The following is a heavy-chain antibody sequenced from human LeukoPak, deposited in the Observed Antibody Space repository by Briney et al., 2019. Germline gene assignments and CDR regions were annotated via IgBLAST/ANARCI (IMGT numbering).Heavy chain of an antibody. J-gene: IGHJ6*02. CDR1: GGSFSGYY. Sequence: PSEALSLTCAVSGGSFSGYYWSWVRQPPGKGLEWIGQINHSGSTNYNPSLKSRVTISVDTSRNQFSLKLSSVTAADTAVYYCARVSAVVRGVISGYYYYGMDVWGQGTTVTVSS. D-gene: IGHD3-10*01. CDR2: INHSGST. CDR3: ARVSAVVRGVISGYYYYGMDV. V-gene: IGHV4-34*01.